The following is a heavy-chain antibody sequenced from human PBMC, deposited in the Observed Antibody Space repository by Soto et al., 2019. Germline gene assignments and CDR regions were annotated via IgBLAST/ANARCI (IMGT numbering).Heavy chain of an antibody. D-gene: IGHD3-9*01. J-gene: IGHJ4*02. CDR2: ISAYNGNT. V-gene: IGHV1-18*01. CDR1: GYTFTSYG. CDR3: ASYLTTSGPLTSLTY. Sequence: ASVKVSCKASGYTFTSYGISWVRQAPGQGLEWMGWISAYNGNTNYAQKLQGRVTMTTDTSTSTAYMELRSLRSDDTAVYYCASYLTTSGPLTSLTYWGQGTLVTVSS.